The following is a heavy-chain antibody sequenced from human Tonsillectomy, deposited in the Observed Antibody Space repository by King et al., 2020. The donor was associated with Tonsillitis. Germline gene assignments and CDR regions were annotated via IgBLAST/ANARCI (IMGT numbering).Heavy chain of an antibody. D-gene: IGHD4-17*01. CDR2: IYYSGST. CDR1: GGSISSGNYY. V-gene: IGHV4-31*03. Sequence: QLQESGPGLVKPSQTLSLTCTVSGGSISSGNYYWNWIRQHPGKGLGWIGYIYYSGSTYYNPCLKSRVTISVDTSKNQFSLKLSSVTAADTAVYYCARAFGDYSVDAFDIWGQGTVVTVSS. J-gene: IGHJ3*02. CDR3: ARAFGDYSVDAFDI.